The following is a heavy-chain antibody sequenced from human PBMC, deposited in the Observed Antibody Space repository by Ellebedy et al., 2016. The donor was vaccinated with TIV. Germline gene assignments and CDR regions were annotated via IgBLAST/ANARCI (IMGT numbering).Heavy chain of an antibody. D-gene: IGHD2-15*01. V-gene: IGHV4-39*01. CDR2: IYYSGST. CDR3: ARLYVTRGYCSGGSCQVDY. CDR1: GGSISSSSYY. Sequence: MPSETLSLTCTVSGGSISSSSYYWGWIRQPPGKGLEWIGSIYYSGSTYYNPPLKSRVTISVDTSKNQFSLKLSSVTAADTAVYYCARLYVTRGYCSGGSCQVDYWGQGTLVTVSS. J-gene: IGHJ4*02.